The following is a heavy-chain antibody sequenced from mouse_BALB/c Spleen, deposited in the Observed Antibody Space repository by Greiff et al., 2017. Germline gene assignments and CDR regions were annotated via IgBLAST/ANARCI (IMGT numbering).Heavy chain of an antibody. J-gene: IGHJ2*01. Sequence: EVQLVESGPSLVKPSQTLSLTCSVTGDSITSGYWNWIRKFPGNKLEYMGYISYSGSTYYNPSLKSRISITRDTSKNQYYLQLNSVTTEDTATYYCARRTTVVPLFGYWGQGTTLTVSS. D-gene: IGHD1-1*01. CDR1: GDSITSGY. V-gene: IGHV3-8*02. CDR2: ISYSGST. CDR3: ARRTTVVPLFGY.